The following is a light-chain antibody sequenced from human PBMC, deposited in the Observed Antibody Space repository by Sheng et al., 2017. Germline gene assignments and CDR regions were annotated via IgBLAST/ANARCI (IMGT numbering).Light chain of an antibody. Sequence: QSALTQPASVSGSPGQSITISCTGTSSDVGGYNYASWYQQHPGKAPELMIYAVSNRPSGVSDRFSGSKSGNTASLTVSGLQPEDEADYYCSSYGGTKNLVFGGGTKLTVL. J-gene: IGLJ2*01. CDR2: AVS. CDR3: SSYGGTKNLV. V-gene: IGLV2-14*01. CDR1: SSDVGGYNY.